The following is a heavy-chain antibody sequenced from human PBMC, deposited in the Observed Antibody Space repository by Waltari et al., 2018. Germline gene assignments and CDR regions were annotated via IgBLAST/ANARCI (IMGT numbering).Heavy chain of an antibody. CDR2: IYYSGIT. D-gene: IGHD2-15*01. Sequence: QLLLQESGPGLVKPSETLSLTCSVSGDSITRSDYYWAWIRQSPGKKLEWIGTIYYSGITYYNPSVDSRVTMSVDTSQNQFSLRLSSVTAADTGFYYCTRRPYSTGWVWFDPWGQGTLVTVSS. CDR1: GDSITRSDYY. CDR3: TRRPYSTGWVWFDP. V-gene: IGHV4-39*01. J-gene: IGHJ5*02.